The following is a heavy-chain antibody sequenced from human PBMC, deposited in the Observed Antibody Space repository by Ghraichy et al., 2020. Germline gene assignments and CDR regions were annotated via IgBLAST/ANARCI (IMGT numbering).Heavy chain of an antibody. Sequence: GGSLRLSCAASGFTFSSYGMHWVRQAPGKGLEWVAVISYDGSNKYYADSVKGRFTISRDNSKNTLYLQMNSLRAEDTAVYYFAKGYSGAVGEGYDWFDPWGQGTLVTVSS. CDR1: GFTFSSYG. CDR2: ISYDGSNK. V-gene: IGHV3-30*18. D-gene: IGHD1-26*01. CDR3: AKGYSGAVGEGYDWFDP. J-gene: IGHJ5*02.